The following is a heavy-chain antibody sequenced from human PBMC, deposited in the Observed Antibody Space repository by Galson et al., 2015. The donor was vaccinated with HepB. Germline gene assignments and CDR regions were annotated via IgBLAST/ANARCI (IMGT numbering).Heavy chain of an antibody. D-gene: IGHD1-26*01. CDR3: ASSRSGSYYHFDY. CDR2: INAGNGNT. Sequence: QSGAEVKKPGESLKISCKASGYTFTNYAIHWVRQAPGQRLEWMGWINAGNGNTKYSQKFQGRVTITRDTSASTAYMELSSLRSEDTAVYYCASSRSGSYYHFDYWGRGTLVTVSS. CDR1: GYTFTNYA. V-gene: IGHV1-3*01. J-gene: IGHJ4*02.